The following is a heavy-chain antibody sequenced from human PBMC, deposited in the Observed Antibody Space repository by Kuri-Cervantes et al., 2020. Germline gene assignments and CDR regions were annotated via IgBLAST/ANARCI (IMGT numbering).Heavy chain of an antibody. Sequence: GESLKISCAASGFTFSSYWMSWVRQAPGKGLEWVSSIRSDGVTTYYADSVKGRFTISRDNPKNILSLQMTSLRVDDTAVYYCARDLVAATRDYWGQGTLVTVSS. V-gene: IGHV3-23*01. J-gene: IGHJ4*02. CDR3: ARDLVAATRDY. CDR1: GFTFSSYW. CDR2: IRSDGVTT. D-gene: IGHD2-15*01.